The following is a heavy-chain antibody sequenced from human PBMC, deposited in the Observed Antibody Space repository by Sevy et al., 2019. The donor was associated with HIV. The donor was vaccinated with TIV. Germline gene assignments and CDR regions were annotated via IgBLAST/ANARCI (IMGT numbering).Heavy chain of an antibody. CDR3: ARKVLRFLDTENWFDP. CDR1: GGSFSGYY. D-gene: IGHD3-3*01. J-gene: IGHJ5*02. V-gene: IGHV4-34*01. Sequence: SETLSLTCAVYGGSFSGYYWSWIRQPPGKGLEWIGEINHSGSTNYNPSLKSRVTISVDTSKNQFSLKLGSVTAADTAVYYCARKVLRFLDTENWFDPWGQGTLVTVSS. CDR2: INHSGST.